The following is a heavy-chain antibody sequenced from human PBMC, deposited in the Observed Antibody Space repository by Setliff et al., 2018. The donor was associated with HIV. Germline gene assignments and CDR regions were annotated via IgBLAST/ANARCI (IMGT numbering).Heavy chain of an antibody. CDR1: GDSVSSASYY. J-gene: IGHJ6*03. V-gene: IGHV4-61*01. CDR2: IYYSGTT. D-gene: IGHD6-6*01. CDR3: ASEAWTSYRSSSGYYYYYMDV. Sequence: SETLSLTCTVSGDSVSSASYYWSWIRQPPGKGLEWIGYIYYSGTTKYIPSLKSRVTISVDTSKNQFSLKLSSVTAADTAVYYCASEAWTSYRSSSGYYYYYMDVLGKGTTVTVSS.